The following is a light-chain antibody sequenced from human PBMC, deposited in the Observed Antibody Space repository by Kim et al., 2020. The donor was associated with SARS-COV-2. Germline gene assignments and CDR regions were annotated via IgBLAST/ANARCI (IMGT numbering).Light chain of an antibody. J-gene: IGLJ2*01. CDR2: EVS. Sequence: QSALTQPASVSGSPGQSITISCTGTRSDIGGYNYVSWYQQHPGKAPKLIIYEVSNRPSGVSNRFSGSKSGNTASLTVSGLQAEDEGDYYCSSYTSSSTLVFGGGTQLTVL. V-gene: IGLV2-14*01. CDR3: SSYTSSSTLV. CDR1: RSDIGGYNY.